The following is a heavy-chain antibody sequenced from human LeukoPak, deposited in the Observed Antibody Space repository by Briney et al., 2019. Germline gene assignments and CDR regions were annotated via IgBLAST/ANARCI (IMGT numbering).Heavy chain of an antibody. D-gene: IGHD3-22*01. CDR1: GGSISSGSYY. V-gene: IGHV4-61*01. CDR2: IFYTGST. Sequence: SETLSLTCTVSGGSISSGSYYWSWIRQPPGKGLEWIGYIFYTGSTNYNPSLQSRVTILVDTSKNQFSLKLSSVSAADTAVYYCARESYYYDSSGYRRFDYWGQGTLVTVSS. CDR3: ARESYYYDSSGYRRFDY. J-gene: IGHJ4*02.